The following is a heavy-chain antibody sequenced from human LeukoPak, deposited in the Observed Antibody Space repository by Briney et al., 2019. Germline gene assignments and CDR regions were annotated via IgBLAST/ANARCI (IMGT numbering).Heavy chain of an antibody. CDR1: GYTFTSYY. CDR3: ARDPASGDSSGYAFDY. V-gene: IGHV1-46*01. D-gene: IGHD3-22*01. J-gene: IGHJ4*02. CDR2: INPSGGST. Sequence: GASVKVSCKASGYTFTSYYMHWVRQAPGQGLEWMGIINPSGGSTSYAQKFQGRVTMTRDMSTSTVYMELSSLRSEDTAVYYCARDPASGDSSGYAFDYWGQGTLVTVSS.